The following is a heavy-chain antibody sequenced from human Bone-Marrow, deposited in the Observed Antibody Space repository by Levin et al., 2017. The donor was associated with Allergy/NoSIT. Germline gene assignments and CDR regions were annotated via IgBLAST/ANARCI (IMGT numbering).Heavy chain of an antibody. CDR2: ISKDSYRK. D-gene: IGHD3-16*01. Sequence: PGGSLRLSCAASGFVFSDYYMSWVRQAPGKGLEWVAYISKDSYRKYYADSVRGRFTISRDNSENSLYLQMSSLTAADTAVYYCARDGGLIDYWGQGTLVTVSS. CDR3: ARDGGLIDY. V-gene: IGHV3-11*01. J-gene: IGHJ4*02. CDR1: GFVFSDYY.